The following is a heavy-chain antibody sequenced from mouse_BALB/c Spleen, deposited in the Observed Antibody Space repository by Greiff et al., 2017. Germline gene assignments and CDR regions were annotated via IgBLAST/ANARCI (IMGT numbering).Heavy chain of an antibody. CDR2: ISDGGSYT. CDR1: GFTFSDYY. V-gene: IGHV5-4*02. J-gene: IGHJ4*01. D-gene: IGHD2-14*01. Sequence: VQLKESGGGLVKSGGSLKLSCAASGFTFSDYYMYWVRQTPEKRLEWVATISDGGSYTYYPDSVKGRFTISRDNAKNNLYLQMSSLKSEDTAMYYCARGYRSYAMDYWGQGTSVTVSS. CDR3: ARGYRSYAMDY.